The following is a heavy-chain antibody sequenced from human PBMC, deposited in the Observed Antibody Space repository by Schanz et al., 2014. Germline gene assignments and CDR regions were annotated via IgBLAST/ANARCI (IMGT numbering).Heavy chain of an antibody. CDR1: GYTFTSDS. D-gene: IGHD6-13*01. Sequence: QVQLVQSGAEVKKPGASVKVSCKASGYTFTSDSMHWVRQAPGQGLEWMGMINPSGGSTTYAQKFQGRVTMTRDTSTSTAYMEVSSLRSEDTAVYYCARSGSSNWYFFDYWGQGTLVTGSS. CDR2: INPSGGST. CDR3: ARSGSSNWYFFDY. J-gene: IGHJ4*02. V-gene: IGHV1-46*01.